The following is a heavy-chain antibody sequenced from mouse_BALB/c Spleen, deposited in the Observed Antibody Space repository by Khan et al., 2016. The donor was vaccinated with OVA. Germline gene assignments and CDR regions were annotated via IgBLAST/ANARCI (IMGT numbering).Heavy chain of an antibody. D-gene: IGHD2-1*01. V-gene: IGHV1S137*01. Sequence: QVQLQQSGAELVRPGVSVKISCKGSGYTFTDVARHWVKQSHAKSLEWIGVISTYYGDTNYNQHFNGKATMTVDKYSRTAYMELARLTSEDSAIYYCSRGSGNFRFAYWGQGTLVTVSA. CDR1: GYTFTDVA. J-gene: IGHJ3*01. CDR3: SRGSGNFRFAY. CDR2: ISTYYGDT.